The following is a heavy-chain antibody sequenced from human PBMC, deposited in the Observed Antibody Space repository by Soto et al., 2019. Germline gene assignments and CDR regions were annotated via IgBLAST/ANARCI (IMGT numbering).Heavy chain of an antibody. Sequence: QLHLEESGPGLVKPSETLSLICSVSGGSVTSAGYFWGWIRQPPGEGLEWLASVYFSGDTYYNPSLKSRIAMSVDTSKSQFSLNLTSATAADTAIYYCARHRPAASRYAYYYYMDVWGKGTTVAVS. V-gene: IGHV4-39*01. CDR2: VYFSGDT. CDR1: GGSVTSAGYF. CDR3: ARHRPAASRYAYYYYMDV. J-gene: IGHJ6*03. D-gene: IGHD3-9*01.